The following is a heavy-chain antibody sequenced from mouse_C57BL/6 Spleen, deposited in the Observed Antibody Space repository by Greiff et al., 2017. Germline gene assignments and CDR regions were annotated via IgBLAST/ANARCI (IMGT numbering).Heavy chain of an antibody. J-gene: IGHJ3*01. V-gene: IGHV14-1*01. CDR3: TTGGAQATAWFAY. Sequence: VQLQQSGAELVRPGASVKLSCTASGFNIKDYYMHWVKQRPEQGLEWIGRIDPEDGDTEYAPKFQGKATMTADTSSNTAYLQLSSLTSEDTAVYYCTTGGAQATAWFAYWGQGTLVTVSA. CDR1: GFNIKDYY. D-gene: IGHD3-2*02. CDR2: IDPEDGDT.